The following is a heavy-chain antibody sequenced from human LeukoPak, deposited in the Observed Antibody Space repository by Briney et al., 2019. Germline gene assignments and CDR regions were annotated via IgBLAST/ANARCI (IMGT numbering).Heavy chain of an antibody. D-gene: IGHD6-19*01. V-gene: IGHV1-2*04. J-gene: IGHJ3*02. Sequence: ASVKVSCKASGYTFTGYYMHWVRQAPGQGLEWMGWINPNSGGTNYAQKFQGWVTMTRDTSISTAYMELSRLRSDDTAVYYCARGAGYSSGWYHIWGQGTMVTVSS. CDR2: INPNSGGT. CDR3: ARGAGYSSGWYHI. CDR1: GYTFTGYY.